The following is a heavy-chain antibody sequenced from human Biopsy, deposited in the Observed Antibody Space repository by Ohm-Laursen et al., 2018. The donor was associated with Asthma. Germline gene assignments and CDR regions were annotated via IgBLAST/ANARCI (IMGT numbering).Heavy chain of an antibody. CDR1: GFSFSRYG. V-gene: IGHV3-30*03. J-gene: IGHJ1*01. CDR2: ISFDGSNK. Sequence: SLRLSCSASGFSFSRYGMHWVRQAPGKGLEWVAVISFDGSNKYYGDSVKGRFTIARDNSKNTLYLQMSSLRAEDTAVYYCATDRGALVVLLGFRFRHWGQGSLVSVSS. CDR3: ATDRGALVVLLGFRFRH. D-gene: IGHD2-21*01.